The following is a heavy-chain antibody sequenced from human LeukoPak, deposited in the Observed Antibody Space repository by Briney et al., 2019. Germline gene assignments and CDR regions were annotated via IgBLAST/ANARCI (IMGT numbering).Heavy chain of an antibody. Sequence: SETLSLTCAVYGGSFSGYYWSWIRQPPGKGLEWIGEINHSGSTNYNPSLKSRVTISVDTSKNQFSLKLSSVTAADTAVYYCARDGVPYYDILTGSDGYFDYWGQGTLVTVSS. CDR3: ARDGVPYYDILTGSDGYFDY. J-gene: IGHJ4*02. CDR1: GGSFSGYY. D-gene: IGHD3-9*01. V-gene: IGHV4-34*01. CDR2: INHSGST.